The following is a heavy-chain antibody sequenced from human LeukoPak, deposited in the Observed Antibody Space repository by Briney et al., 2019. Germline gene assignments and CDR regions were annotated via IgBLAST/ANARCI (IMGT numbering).Heavy chain of an antibody. V-gene: IGHV1-3*01. CDR1: GYTFTSYA. CDR2: INAGNGNT. Sequence: ASVKVSCKASGYTFTSYAMHWVRQAPGQRLEWMGWINAGNGNTKYSQKFQGRVTITRDTSASTAYMELSSLRSEDTAVYYCARDNDSSGPVDYWGQGTLVTVSS. CDR3: ARDNDSSGPVDY. J-gene: IGHJ4*02. D-gene: IGHD3-22*01.